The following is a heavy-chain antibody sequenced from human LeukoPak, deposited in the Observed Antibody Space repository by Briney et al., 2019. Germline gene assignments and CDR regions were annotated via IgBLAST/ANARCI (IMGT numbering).Heavy chain of an antibody. D-gene: IGHD2-15*01. V-gene: IGHV3-33*01. J-gene: IGHJ2*01. CDR2: IWPDRNRK. CDR3: VVVVVPAAVWQFDL. Sequence: GGSLRLSCAASGFTFTDYGFHWVRQAPGKGLEWVAIIWPDRNRKLHADSVKGRFTISADNSKNTVYLQMSGLRADDTAVYFCVVVVVPAAVWQFDLWGRGTLVAVSA. CDR1: GFTFTDYG.